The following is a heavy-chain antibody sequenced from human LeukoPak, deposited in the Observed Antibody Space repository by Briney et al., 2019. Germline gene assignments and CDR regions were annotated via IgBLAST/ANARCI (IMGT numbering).Heavy chain of an antibody. V-gene: IGHV1-69*04. Sequence: SVKVSCKASVGTFSSYAISWVRQAPGQGLEWMGRIIPILGIANYAQKFQGRVTITADKSTRTAYMELSSLRSEDTAVYDCACPVVRADYYYGMDVWGQGTTVTVSS. CDR3: ACPVVRADYYYGMDV. D-gene: IGHD2-21*01. CDR2: IIPILGIA. J-gene: IGHJ6*02. CDR1: VGTFSSYA.